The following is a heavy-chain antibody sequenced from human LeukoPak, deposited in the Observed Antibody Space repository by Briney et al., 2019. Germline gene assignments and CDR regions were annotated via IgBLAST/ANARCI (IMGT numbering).Heavy chain of an antibody. D-gene: IGHD6-6*01. J-gene: IGHJ4*02. CDR1: GGSISSGSYY. V-gene: IGHV4-61*02. CDR2: IYTSGST. CDR3: AREGTIAARPGGGFDY. Sequence: SETLSLTCTVSGGSISSGSYYWSWIRQPAGKGLEWIGRIYTSGSTNYNPSLKSRVTISVDTSKNQFSLKLSSVTAADTAVYYCAREGTIAARPGGGFDYWGQGTLVTVSS.